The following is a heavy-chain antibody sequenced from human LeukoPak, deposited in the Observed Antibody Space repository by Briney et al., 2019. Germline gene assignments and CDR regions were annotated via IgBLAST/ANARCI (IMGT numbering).Heavy chain of an antibody. J-gene: IGHJ4*02. CDR3: AIHPGIAVAGP. V-gene: IGHV3-9*01. Sequence: GRSLRLSCAASGFTFDDYAMHWVRQARGKGVEWVSGISWNSGSIGYADSVKGRFTISRDNAKNSLYLQMNSLRAEDTAVYYCAIHPGIAVAGPWGQGTLVTVSS. D-gene: IGHD6-19*01. CDR2: ISWNSGSI. CDR1: GFTFDDYA.